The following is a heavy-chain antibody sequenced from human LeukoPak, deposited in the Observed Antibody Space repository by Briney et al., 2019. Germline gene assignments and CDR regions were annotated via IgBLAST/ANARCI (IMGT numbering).Heavy chain of an antibody. D-gene: IGHD2-15*01. CDR3: ARGRGGSGTYPGIDF. J-gene: IGHJ4*02. V-gene: IGHV4-59*01. CDR2: IYYSGST. Sequence: SETLSLACTVSGASFSRYYWSWIRQSPGKGLEWIGYIYYSGSTRYNPSLKSRVSISVDTAKDQISLKLSSVTAADTAVYYCARGRGGSGTYPGIDFWGQGTLVTVSS. CDR1: GASFSRYY.